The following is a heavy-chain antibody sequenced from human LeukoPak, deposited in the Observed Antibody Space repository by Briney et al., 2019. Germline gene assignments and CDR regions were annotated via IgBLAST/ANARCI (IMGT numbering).Heavy chain of an antibody. J-gene: IGHJ4*02. Sequence: SETLSLTCTVSGGSISSYYWSWIRQPPGKGLEWIGYIYYSGSTNYNPSLKSRVTISVDTSKNQFSLKLSSVTAADTAVYYCAGASYDSSGVHWGQGTLVTASS. CDR3: AGASYDSSGVH. CDR1: GGSISSYY. V-gene: IGHV4-59*01. D-gene: IGHD3-22*01. CDR2: IYYSGST.